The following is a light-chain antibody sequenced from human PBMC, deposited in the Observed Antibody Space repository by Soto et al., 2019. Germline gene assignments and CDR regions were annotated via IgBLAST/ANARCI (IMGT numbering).Light chain of an antibody. CDR2: DVA. V-gene: IGLV2-11*01. CDR1: SNDVGAYKY. J-gene: IGLJ1*01. Sequence: QSVLTQPASVSGSPGQSVTISCTGTSNDVGAYKYVSWNQQHPGRPPKLMIYDVARWPSGVPDRFSGSKSGNTASLTISGLQAEDEADYFCCSYAGGYTYLFGTGTKVTVL. CDR3: CSYAGGYTYL.